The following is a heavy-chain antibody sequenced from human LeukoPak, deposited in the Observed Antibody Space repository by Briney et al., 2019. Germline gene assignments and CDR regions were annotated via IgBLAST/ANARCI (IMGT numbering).Heavy chain of an antibody. CDR3: ATDTPAVSTGSFDY. J-gene: IGHJ4*02. CDR1: GYSLTELS. Sequence: ASVKVSCKLSGYSLTELSMHWVRQAPGKGLEWMGGFDPKNGETIYEQSFQGRVTMTEDTSTATAYMYLSSLTSEDTAVYYCATDTPAVSTGSFDYWGQGTRVTVSS. CDR2: FDPKNGET. V-gene: IGHV1-24*01. D-gene: IGHD1-1*01.